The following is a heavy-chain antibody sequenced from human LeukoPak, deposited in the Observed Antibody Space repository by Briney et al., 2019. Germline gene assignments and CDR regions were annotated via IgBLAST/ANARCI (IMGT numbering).Heavy chain of an antibody. CDR2: ISYDGSNK. J-gene: IGHJ4*02. V-gene: IGHV3-30*18. CDR1: GFTFSSYG. D-gene: IGHD2-15*01. Sequence: GGSLRLSCAASGFTFSSYGMHWVRQAPGKGLEWVAVISYDGSNKYYADSVKGRFTISRDNSKNTLYLQMNSLRAEDTAVYYCAKASVVAATPGYWGQGTLVTVSS. CDR3: AKASVVAATPGY.